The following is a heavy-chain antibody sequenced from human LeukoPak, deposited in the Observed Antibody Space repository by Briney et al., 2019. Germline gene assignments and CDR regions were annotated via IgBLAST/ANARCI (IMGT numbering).Heavy chain of an antibody. CDR3: ASKWPTYYDYVWGSYTAPFDY. CDR1: GFTFSSYG. CDR2: IRYDGSNK. Sequence: PGGSLRLSCAASGFTFSSYGMHWVRQAPGKGLEWVAFIRYDGSNKYYTDSVKGRFTISRDNAKNSLYLQMNSLRAEDTAVYYCASKWPTYYDYVWGSYTAPFDYWGQGTLVTVSS. D-gene: IGHD3-16*01. J-gene: IGHJ4*02. V-gene: IGHV3-30*02.